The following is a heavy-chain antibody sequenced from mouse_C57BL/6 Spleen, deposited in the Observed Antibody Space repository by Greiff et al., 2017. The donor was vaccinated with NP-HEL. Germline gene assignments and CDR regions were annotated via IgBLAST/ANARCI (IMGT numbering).Heavy chain of an antibody. CDR1: GYTFTDYY. V-gene: IGHV1-26*01. J-gene: IGHJ2*01. CDR2: INPNNGGT. D-gene: IGHD1-1*01. CDR3: ATVVDY. Sequence: EVQLQQSGPELVKPGASVKISCKASGYTFTDYYMNWVKQSNGKSLEWIGDINPNNGGTSYNQKFKGKATLTVDKSSSTAYMELRSLTSEDSAVYYCATVVDYWGQGTTLTVSS.